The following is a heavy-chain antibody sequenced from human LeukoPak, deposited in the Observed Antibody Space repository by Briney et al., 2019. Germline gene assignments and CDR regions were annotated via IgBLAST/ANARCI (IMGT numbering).Heavy chain of an antibody. J-gene: IGHJ5*02. CDR2: IYHSGST. V-gene: IGHV4-4*02. CDR3: AREGAPYDFWSGYYSWFDP. Sequence: PSGTLSLTCAVSGGSISSSNWWGWVRQPPGKGLGWIGYIYHSGSTYYNPSLKSRVTISVDRSKNQFSLKLSSVTAADTAVYYCAREGAPYDFWSGYYSWFDPWGQGTLVTVSS. CDR1: GGSISSSNW. D-gene: IGHD3-3*01.